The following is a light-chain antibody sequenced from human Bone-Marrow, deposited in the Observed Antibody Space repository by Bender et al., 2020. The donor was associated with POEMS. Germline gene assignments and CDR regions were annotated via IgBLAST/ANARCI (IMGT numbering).Light chain of an antibody. CDR2: DVS. CDR1: SSDVGGYNF. CDR3: SSYTNSNTWV. Sequence: QSALTQPPSASGSPGQSVTISCTGTSSDVGGYNFVSWYQQYPGKAPKLMIYDVSDRPSGVSYRFSGSKSGDTASLTISGLQAEDEADYYCSSYTNSNTWVFGGGTKVTVL. J-gene: IGLJ3*02. V-gene: IGLV2-14*03.